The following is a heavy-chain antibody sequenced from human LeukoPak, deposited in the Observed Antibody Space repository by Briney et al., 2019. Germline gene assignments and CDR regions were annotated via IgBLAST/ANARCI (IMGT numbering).Heavy chain of an antibody. J-gene: IGHJ4*02. Sequence: PGGSLRLSCRVSGITLSNYGMGWVRQAPGKGLEWVAGISGSGGSTNYADSVKGRFTISRDNPKNTLYLQMTSLRAEDTAVYFCAKRGVVIRVILVGFHKEAYYFDSWGQGALVTVSS. D-gene: IGHD3-22*01. CDR3: AKRGVVIRVILVGFHKEAYYFDS. CDR2: ISGSGGST. V-gene: IGHV3-23*01. CDR1: GITLSNYG.